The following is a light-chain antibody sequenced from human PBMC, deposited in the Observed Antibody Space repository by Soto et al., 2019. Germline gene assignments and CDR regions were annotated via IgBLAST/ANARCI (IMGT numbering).Light chain of an antibody. CDR2: GAS. CDR3: QQYNNWPPIT. J-gene: IGKJ5*01. CDR1: QNIRTN. V-gene: IGKV3-15*01. Sequence: IVMTQSPATLSVSPGERATFSCRASQNIRTNLAWYQQKPGQVPRLLIYGASTRATGIPARFSGSGSGTEFTLAISSLQSEDFAVYFCQQYNNWPPITFGQGTRLEI.